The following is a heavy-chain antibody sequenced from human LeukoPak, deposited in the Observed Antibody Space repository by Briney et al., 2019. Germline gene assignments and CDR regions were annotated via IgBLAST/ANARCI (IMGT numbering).Heavy chain of an antibody. D-gene: IGHD6-19*01. CDR2: INHSGST. CDR3: ARQAAYSSGWYYELGFDP. J-gene: IGHJ5*02. Sequence: SETLSLTCAVYGGSFSGYYWRWIRQPPGKGLEWIGEINHSGSTNYNPSLKSRVTISVDTSKNQFSLKLSSVTAAGTAVYYCARQAAYSSGWYYELGFDPWGQGTLVTVSS. CDR1: GGSFSGYY. V-gene: IGHV4-34*01.